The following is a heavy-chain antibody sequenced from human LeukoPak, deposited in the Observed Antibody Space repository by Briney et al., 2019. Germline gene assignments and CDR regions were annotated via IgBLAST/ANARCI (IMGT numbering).Heavy chain of an antibody. CDR1: VGSISIGSYY. Sequence: SQTLSLTCTVSVGSISIGSYYCSWIRHPAWKGLEWIVRIYTSGSTNYNPSLKSRVTISVDTSKNQFSLKLSSVTAADTAVYYCARRQSGSYYYYYYMDVWGKGTTVTVSS. J-gene: IGHJ6*03. CDR3: ARRQSGSYYYYYYMDV. CDR2: IYTSGST. D-gene: IGHD1-26*01. V-gene: IGHV4-61*02.